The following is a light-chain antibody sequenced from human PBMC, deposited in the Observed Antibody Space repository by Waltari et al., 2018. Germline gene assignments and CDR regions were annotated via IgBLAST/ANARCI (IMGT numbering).Light chain of an antibody. CDR1: NIGSKG. V-gene: IGLV3-21*02. CDR3: QVWDLNSDHV. Sequence: SYVLTQPPSVSVAPGQTARITGGGDNIGSKGVHWYQQEPGPAPVLVVYDDSDRPSGIPERFSGSNSGNTATLTISRVEAGDEADYICQVWDLNSDHVFGSGTMLTVL. CDR2: DDS. J-gene: IGLJ1*01.